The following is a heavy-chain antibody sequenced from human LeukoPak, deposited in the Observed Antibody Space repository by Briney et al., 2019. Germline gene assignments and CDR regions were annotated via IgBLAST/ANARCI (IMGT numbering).Heavy chain of an antibody. J-gene: IGHJ6*03. D-gene: IGHD5-18*01. Sequence: SETLSLTCTVSGGSISSSSYFWGWIRQPPGKGLEWIGTIYYSGTTYFNPSLKSQVTISIDTSKNQFSLRLSSVTAADTAVYYCARTRGAGYSYGFNYYYYMDVWGKGTTVTVSS. V-gene: IGHV4-39*07. CDR3: ARTRGAGYSYGFNYYYYMDV. CDR2: IYYSGTT. CDR1: GGSISSSSYF.